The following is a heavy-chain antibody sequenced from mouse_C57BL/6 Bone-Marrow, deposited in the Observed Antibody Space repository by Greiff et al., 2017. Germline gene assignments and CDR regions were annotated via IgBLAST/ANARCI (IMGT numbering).Heavy chain of an antibody. V-gene: IGHV14-4*01. CDR3: TTRTIYDGYYGRAY. Sequence: EVQLQQSGAELVRPGASVKLSCTASGFNIKDDYMHWVKQRPEQGLAWIGWIDPENGATEYASKFQGKATLTADTSSNTASLQLSSLTSEDTAVYYGTTRTIYDGYYGRAYWGQGTLVTVSA. J-gene: IGHJ3*01. CDR1: GFNIKDDY. D-gene: IGHD2-3*01. CDR2: IDPENGAT.